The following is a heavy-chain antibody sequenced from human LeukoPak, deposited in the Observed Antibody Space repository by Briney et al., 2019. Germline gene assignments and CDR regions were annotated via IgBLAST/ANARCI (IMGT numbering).Heavy chain of an antibody. CDR2: IIPIFGTA. V-gene: IGHV1-69*05. J-gene: IGHJ3*02. CDR3: ARCIYDYVWGSYHCDAFDI. D-gene: IGHD3-16*02. Sequence: SVKVSCKASGGTFSSYAISWVRQAPGQGLEWMGGIIPIFGTANYAQKFQGRVTITTDESTSTAYMELSSLRSEDTAVYYCARCIYDYVWGSYHCDAFDIWGQGTMVTVSS. CDR1: GGTFSSYA.